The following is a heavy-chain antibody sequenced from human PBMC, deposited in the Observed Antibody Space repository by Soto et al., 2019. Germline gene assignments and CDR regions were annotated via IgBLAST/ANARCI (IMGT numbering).Heavy chain of an antibody. CDR3: AKDEGGATIIVVVRFDY. V-gene: IGHV3-23*01. J-gene: IGHJ4*02. CDR1: GFTFSSYA. CDR2: ISGSGGST. D-gene: IGHD3-22*01. Sequence: EVQLLESGGGLVQPGGSLRLSCAASGFTFSSYAMSWVRQAPGKGLEWVSAISGSGGSTYYADSVKGRFTISRDNSKNTLYLKMDSLRAEDTAVYYCAKDEGGATIIVVVRFDYGGQGTLVTVSS.